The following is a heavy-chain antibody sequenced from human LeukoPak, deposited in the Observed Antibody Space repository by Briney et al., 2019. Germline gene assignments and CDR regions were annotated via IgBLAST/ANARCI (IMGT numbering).Heavy chain of an antibody. V-gene: IGHV3-7*03. D-gene: IGHD4-17*01. J-gene: IGHJ4*02. Sequence: LSCVASGSTFGSYWMSWVRQAPGKGXEWVANIKQDGSEKYYVDSVKGRFTIYRDNAKNSLYLQMNSLRAEDTAVYFCARGQTTVTNWGQGTLVTVSS. CDR1: GSTFGSYW. CDR3: ARGQTTVTN. CDR2: IKQDGSEK.